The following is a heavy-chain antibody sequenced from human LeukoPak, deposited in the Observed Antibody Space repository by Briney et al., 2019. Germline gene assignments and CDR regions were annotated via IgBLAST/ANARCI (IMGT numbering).Heavy chain of an antibody. Sequence: GASVTVSCKVSGYTFTSYYMHWVRQAPGQGLEWMGIINPSGGSTSYAQKFQGRVTMTRDTSTSTVYMELSSLRSEDTAVYYCATNPEYSSSWYYFDYWGQGTLVTVSS. CDR2: INPSGGST. CDR1: GYTFTSYY. D-gene: IGHD6-13*01. J-gene: IGHJ4*02. CDR3: ATNPEYSSSWYYFDY. V-gene: IGHV1-46*01.